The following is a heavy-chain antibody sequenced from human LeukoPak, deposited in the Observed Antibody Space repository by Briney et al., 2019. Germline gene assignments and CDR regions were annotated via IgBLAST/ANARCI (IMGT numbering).Heavy chain of an antibody. CDR3: TRAPRADDIFFES. CDR1: GFTFSSYA. J-gene: IGHJ4*02. Sequence: PGGSLRLSCAASGFTFSSYAMHWVRQAPGKGLEYVSAISSNGGSTYYANSVKGRFTISRDNAKNSMYLQMNSLRAEDTAVYYCTRAPRADDIFFESWGQGALVTVSS. CDR2: ISSNGGST. V-gene: IGHV3-64*01. D-gene: IGHD3-9*01.